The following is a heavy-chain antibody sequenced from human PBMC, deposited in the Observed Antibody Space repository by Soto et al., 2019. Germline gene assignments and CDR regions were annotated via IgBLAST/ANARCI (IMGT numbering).Heavy chain of an antibody. J-gene: IGHJ4*02. CDR2: IYYRGST. Sequence: QVQLQESGPGLVKPSQTLSLTCTVSGGSISSGGYYWSWIRQHPGKGLEWIGYIYYRGSTYYNPSIKSRVTISVDTSKNQFSLKLSSVTAADTAVYYCARSGYSYGPNPLLYWGQGTLVTVSS. CDR3: ARSGYSYGPNPLLY. CDR1: GGSISSGGYY. D-gene: IGHD5-18*01. V-gene: IGHV4-31*03.